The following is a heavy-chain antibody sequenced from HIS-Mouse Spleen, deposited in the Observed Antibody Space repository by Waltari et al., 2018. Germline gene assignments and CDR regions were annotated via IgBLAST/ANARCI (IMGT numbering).Heavy chain of an antibody. CDR3: AARFGESHFDY. V-gene: IGHV1-8*01. D-gene: IGHD3-10*01. CDR2: MNPRSGNT. CDR1: GYTFTSYD. Sequence: QVQLVQSGAEVKKPGASVKVSCKASGYTFTSYDINWVRQAKGQGLEWMGRMNPRSGNTGYAQKCQGRVTMTRNTSISTAYMELSSLRSEDTAVYYCAARFGESHFDYWGQGTLVTVSS. J-gene: IGHJ4*02.